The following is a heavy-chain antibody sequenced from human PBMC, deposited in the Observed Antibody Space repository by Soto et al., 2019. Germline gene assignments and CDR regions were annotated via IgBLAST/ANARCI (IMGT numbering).Heavy chain of an antibody. J-gene: IGHJ4*02. CDR1: GFPVSTYG. Sequence: QVQLVESGGGVVQPGRPLRLSCAVSGFPVSTYGMHWVRQAPGKGLEWVAVISRDGGTKYYADSVKGRFTISRDNSRNTLFLEMNSLRSDDMAVYYCTGEVASGYWGQGTLVTVAS. CDR2: ISRDGGTK. V-gene: IGHV3-30*03. D-gene: IGHD2-8*02. CDR3: TGEVASGY.